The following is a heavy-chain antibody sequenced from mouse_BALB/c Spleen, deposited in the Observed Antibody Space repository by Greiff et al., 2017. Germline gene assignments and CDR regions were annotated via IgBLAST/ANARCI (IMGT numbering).Heavy chain of an antibody. CDR3: TRGDGYFAY. J-gene: IGHJ3*01. V-gene: IGHV5-6-4*01. Sequence: EVKLMESGGGLVKPGGSLKLSCAASGFTFSSYTMSWVRQTPEKRLEWVATISSGGSYTYYPDSVKGRFTISRDNAKNTLYLQMSSLKSEDTAMYYCTRGDGYFAYWGQGTLVTVSA. CDR1: GFTFSSYT. D-gene: IGHD2-3*01. CDR2: ISSGGSYT.